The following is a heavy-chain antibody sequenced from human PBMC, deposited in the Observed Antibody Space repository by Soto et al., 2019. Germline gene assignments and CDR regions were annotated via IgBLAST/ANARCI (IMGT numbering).Heavy chain of an antibody. CDR1: VGTFSSYA. CDR3: AREKVPAAQGHFDY. D-gene: IGHD2-2*01. Sequence: SVKVSCKSPVGTFSSYAITLVRQAPGQGLEWMGGIIPIFGTANYAQKFQGRVTITADESTSTAYMELSSLRSEDTAVYYCAREKVPAAQGHFDYWGQGTLVTVSA. CDR2: IIPIFGTA. J-gene: IGHJ4*02. V-gene: IGHV1-69*13.